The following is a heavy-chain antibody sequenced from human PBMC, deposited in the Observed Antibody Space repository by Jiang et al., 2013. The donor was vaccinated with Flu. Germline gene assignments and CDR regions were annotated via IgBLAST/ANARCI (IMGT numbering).Heavy chain of an antibody. D-gene: IGHD3-22*01. Sequence: GAEVKKPGSSVKVSCKASGGTFSSYAISWVRQAPGQGLEWMGGIIPIFGTANYAQKFQGRVTITADKSTSTAYMELSSLRSEDTAVYYCARDGRLYDSSGSEFLDAFDIWGQGTMVTVSS. CDR3: ARDGRLYDSSGSEFLDAFDI. J-gene: IGHJ3*02. V-gene: IGHV1-69*06. CDR2: IIPIFGTA. CDR1: GGTFSSYA.